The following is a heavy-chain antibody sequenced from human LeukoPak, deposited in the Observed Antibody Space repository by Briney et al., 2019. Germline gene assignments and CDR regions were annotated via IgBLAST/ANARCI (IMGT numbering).Heavy chain of an antibody. D-gene: IGHD3-22*01. CDR2: IRYDGNNK. V-gene: IGHV3-30*02. CDR1: GFTFSSYA. CDR3: AKDPTHFRVWDDYDNTRLNY. J-gene: IGHJ4*02. Sequence: GGSLRLSCAASGFTFSSYAMSWVRQAPGKGLEWVAFIRYDGNNKYYADSVKGRFTISRDNSKNTVYLQMNSLRAEDTAVYYCAKDPTHFRVWDDYDNTRLNYWGQGTLVTVSS.